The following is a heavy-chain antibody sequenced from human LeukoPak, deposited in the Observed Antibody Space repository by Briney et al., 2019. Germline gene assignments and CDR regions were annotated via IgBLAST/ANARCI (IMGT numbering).Heavy chain of an antibody. D-gene: IGHD3-16*01. CDR1: GFTVSSNY. J-gene: IGHJ6*02. Sequence: PGGSLRLSCAASGFTVSSNYMSWVRQAPGKGLEWVSVIYSGGSTYYADSVKGRFTISRDNSKNTLYLRMNSLRAEDTAVYYCARGWVEGYYYYGMDVWGQGTTVTVSS. CDR3: ARGWVEGYYYYGMDV. CDR2: IYSGGST. V-gene: IGHV3-53*01.